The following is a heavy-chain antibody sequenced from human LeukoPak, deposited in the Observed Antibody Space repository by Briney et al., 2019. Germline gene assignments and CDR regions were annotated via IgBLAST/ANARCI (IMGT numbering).Heavy chain of an antibody. CDR2: IYYSGST. J-gene: IGHJ5*02. CDR3: ARDGAITFGGGDWFDP. Sequence: SETLSLTCTVSGVSISSYDWSWIRQPPGKGLESIGYIYYSGSTNYNPSLKSRVTISVDTSKNQFSLKLSSVTAADTAVYYCARDGAITFGGGDWFDPWGQGTLVTVSS. V-gene: IGHV4-59*01. CDR1: GVSISSYD. D-gene: IGHD3-16*01.